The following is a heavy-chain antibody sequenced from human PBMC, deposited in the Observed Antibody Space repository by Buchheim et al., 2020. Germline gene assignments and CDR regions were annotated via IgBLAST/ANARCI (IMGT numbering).Heavy chain of an antibody. CDR1: GGSISGGGYY. J-gene: IGHJ5*02. CDR2: IYYSGST. CDR3: ARRLTCSTTSCQSSWFDP. V-gene: IGHV4-31*03. Sequence: QVQLQESGPALVKPSQTLSLTCTVSGGSISGGGYYWRWIRQHPGKGLEWIGYIYYSGSTFYNPSLKSRVTISVDTSKNQFSLKLSSVTAADTAVYYCARRLTCSTTSCQSSWFDPWGQGTL. D-gene: IGHD2-2*01.